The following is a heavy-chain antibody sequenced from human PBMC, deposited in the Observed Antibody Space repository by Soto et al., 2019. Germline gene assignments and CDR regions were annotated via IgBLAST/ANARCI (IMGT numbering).Heavy chain of an antibody. CDR2: ISGSGGST. V-gene: IGHV3-23*01. CDR3: ANQEEISNPGQMDV. CDR1: GFTFSSYA. J-gene: IGHJ6*04. Sequence: EVHLLESGGGLVQPGGSLRLSCAASGFTFSSYAMSWVRQAPGKGLEWVSAISGSGGSTYYADSVKGRFTISRDNSKNTLYLQMNSLRAEDTAVYYCANQEEISNPGQMDVWGKGTTVTVSS.